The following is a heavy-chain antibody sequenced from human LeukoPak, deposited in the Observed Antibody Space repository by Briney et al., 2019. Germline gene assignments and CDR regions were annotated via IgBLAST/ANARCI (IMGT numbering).Heavy chain of an antibody. CDR1: GRSISSYY. D-gene: IGHD1-26*01. J-gene: IGHJ4*02. CDR2: IYYSGST. CDR3: ARSVGSERDFDY. V-gene: IGHV4-59*01. Sequence: SETLSLTCTVSGRSISSYYWSWLRQPPGKGREWLGYIYYSGSTNYNPSLKSRVTISVDTSKNQFSLKLSSGTAADTAVYYCARSVGSERDFDYWGQGTLVTVSS.